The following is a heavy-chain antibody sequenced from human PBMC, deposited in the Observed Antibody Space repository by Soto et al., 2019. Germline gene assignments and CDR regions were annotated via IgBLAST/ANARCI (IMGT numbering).Heavy chain of an antibody. J-gene: IGHJ5*02. CDR3: TRGTKGPGHYGPGRQGWFAP. CDR2: IIPVTETP. V-gene: IGHV1-69*06. CDR1: GGTFISHA. Sequence: QVQLVQSGAEVKKSGSSVKVSCKASGGTFISHAINWVRQVPGQGLEWMGVIIPVTETPNYAQKFQGRVTISADKSTTTVYMELISLRSEDTAVYYWTRGTKGPGHYGPGRQGWFAPWGQGTLVTVSS. D-gene: IGHD3-10*01.